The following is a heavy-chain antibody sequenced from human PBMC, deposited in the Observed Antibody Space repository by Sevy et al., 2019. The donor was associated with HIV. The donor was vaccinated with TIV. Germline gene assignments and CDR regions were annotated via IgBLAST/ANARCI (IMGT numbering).Heavy chain of an antibody. V-gene: IGHV1-69*13. D-gene: IGHD3-10*01. CDR2: IFPIFVTT. J-gene: IGHJ6*02. CDR3: ARPSYGSGRGYQNYFYYYGMDD. CDR1: GGTFSSFA. Sequence: ASVKVSCKASGGTFSSFALSWVRQAPGQGLEWMGGIFPIFVTTKYAQKSQGRVTIIADESTGTAYMELVSLGSEDTAVYYCARPSYGSGRGYQNYFYYYGMDDWGPGTTVTVSS.